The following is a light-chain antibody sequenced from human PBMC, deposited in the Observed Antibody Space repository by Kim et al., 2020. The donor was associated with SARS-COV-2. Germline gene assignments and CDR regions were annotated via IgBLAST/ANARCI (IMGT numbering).Light chain of an antibody. CDR1: QSVSRNF. Sequence: SPGDAPTLSCRASQSVSRNFLAWYQQTPGQAPRLVIYGASNRATGIPDRFSGSGSGTDFTLTISRLEPEDFAVYYCQQYGSTPYTFGQGTKLEI. CDR2: GAS. J-gene: IGKJ2*01. CDR3: QQYGSTPYT. V-gene: IGKV3-20*01.